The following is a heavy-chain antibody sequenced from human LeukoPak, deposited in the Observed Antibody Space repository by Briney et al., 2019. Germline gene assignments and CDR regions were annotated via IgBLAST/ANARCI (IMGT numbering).Heavy chain of an antibody. CDR2: ISSSGSTI. CDR1: GFTFSDYY. CDR3: AREGEDYYDSSGYSWFDP. Sequence: GGSLRLSCAASGFTFSDYYMSWIRQAPGKGLEWVSYISSSGSTIYYADSVKGRFTISRDNAKNSLYLQMNSLRAEDTAVYYCAREGEDYYDSSGYSWFDPWGQGTLVTVSS. D-gene: IGHD3-22*01. V-gene: IGHV3-11*04. J-gene: IGHJ5*02.